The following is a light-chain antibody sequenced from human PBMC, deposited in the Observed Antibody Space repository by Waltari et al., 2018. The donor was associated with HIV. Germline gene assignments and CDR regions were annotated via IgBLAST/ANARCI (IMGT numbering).Light chain of an antibody. CDR3: QSYDSSLSGVV. J-gene: IGLJ2*01. Sequence: QSVLTQPPPASGAPRQTLTIPCTGSSSNIGAGFHVPRYRQIPGTAPQLLIYCNSERPSGVPDRFSGSKSGTSASLAITGLQAEDEADYYCQSYDSSLSGVVFGGGTKLTVL. V-gene: IGLV1-40*01. CDR2: CNS. CDR1: SSNIGAGFH.